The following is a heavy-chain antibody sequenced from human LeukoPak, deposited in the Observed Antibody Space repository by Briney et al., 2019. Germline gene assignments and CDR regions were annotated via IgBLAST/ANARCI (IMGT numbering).Heavy chain of an antibody. CDR3: ARETYNSGWCSDY. Sequence: GASVKVSCKTSGYTFTSYGISWVRQAPGHGLEWMGWISTYNGNTNYAQNLQGRVIMTTDTSTSTAYMELRSLRSDDTAVYYCARETYNSGWCSDYWGQGTLVTVSS. CDR1: GYTFTSYG. CDR2: ISTYNGNT. D-gene: IGHD6-19*01. V-gene: IGHV1-18*01. J-gene: IGHJ4*02.